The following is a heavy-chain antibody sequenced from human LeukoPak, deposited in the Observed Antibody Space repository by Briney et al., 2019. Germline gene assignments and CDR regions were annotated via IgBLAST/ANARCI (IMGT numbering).Heavy chain of an antibody. J-gene: IGHJ4*02. V-gene: IGHV3-23*01. CDR2: VSDDGALT. D-gene: IGHD5-18*01. CDR1: GFTFRNCA. CDR3: VKEERGYSYGDY. Sequence: GGSLRLSCAASGFTFRNCAMSWVRQPPGKGMEWVSAVSDDGALTWYADSVKGRFTISRDNSKNTVSLQMINLSADDTARYYCVKEERGYSYGDYWGQGTLVTVS.